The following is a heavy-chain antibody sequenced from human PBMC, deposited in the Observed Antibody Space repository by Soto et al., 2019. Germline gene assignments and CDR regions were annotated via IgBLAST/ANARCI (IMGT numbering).Heavy chain of an antibody. V-gene: IGHV4-39*01. J-gene: IGHJ5*02. CDR2: IYYSGST. CDR3: ARLRAAAAGMRWFDP. Sequence: QLQLQESGPGLVKPSETLSLTCTVSGGSFSSSNYYWGWIRQPPGKGLEWIGGIYYSGSTYYNPSHNMRVTMSVYTSKNQFSLKLSSVTAAEPAVYSCARLRAAAAGMRWFDPWGQGTLVTVSS. D-gene: IGHD6-13*01. CDR1: GGSFSSSNYY.